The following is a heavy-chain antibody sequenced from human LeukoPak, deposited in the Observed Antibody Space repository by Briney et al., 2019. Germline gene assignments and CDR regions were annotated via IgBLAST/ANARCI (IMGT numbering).Heavy chain of an antibody. V-gene: IGHV3-23*01. CDR2: FGGSGGGP. J-gene: IGHJ4*02. Sequence: SGGSLRLSCAASGFSFSVYAMNWVRQAPGKGLEWVSSFGGSGGGPWHAASVKGRFSISRDNSKNTLYLQMSSLSDEDTALYYCAKARGATVNDPADYWGQGILATVSS. CDR3: AKARGATVNDPADY. D-gene: IGHD1-26*01. CDR1: GFSFSVYA.